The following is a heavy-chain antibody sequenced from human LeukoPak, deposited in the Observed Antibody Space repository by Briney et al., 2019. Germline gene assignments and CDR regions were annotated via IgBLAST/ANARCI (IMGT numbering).Heavy chain of an antibody. V-gene: IGHV5-51*01. CDR3: ARESWGAFDI. Sequence: GESLKISCKGSGYSFTNYWIGWVRQMPGKGLEWMGIMYPGDSDTRYSPSLQGQVTISADKSISTAYLQWSSLKAPDTAIYYCARESWGAFDIWGQGTMVTVSS. CDR2: MYPGDSDT. CDR1: GYSFTNYW. D-gene: IGHD3-16*01. J-gene: IGHJ3*02.